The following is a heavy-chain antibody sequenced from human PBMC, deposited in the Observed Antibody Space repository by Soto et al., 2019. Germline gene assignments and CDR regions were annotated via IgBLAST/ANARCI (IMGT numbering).Heavy chain of an antibody. CDR1: GFTFSSYA. V-gene: IGHV3-23*01. Sequence: GGSLRLSCAASGFTFSSYAMSWVRQAPGKGLEWVSAISGSGGSTYYADSVKGRFTISRDNSKNTLYLQMNSLRAEDTAVYYCARAPGATETPFDYWGQGTLVTVSS. CDR2: ISGSGGST. J-gene: IGHJ4*02. D-gene: IGHD1-26*01. CDR3: ARAPGATETPFDY.